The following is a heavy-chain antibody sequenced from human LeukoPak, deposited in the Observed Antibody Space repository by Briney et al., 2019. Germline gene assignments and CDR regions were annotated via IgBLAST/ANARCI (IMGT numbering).Heavy chain of an antibody. D-gene: IGHD4-23*01. Sequence: SETLSLTCTVSDGSISSYFWSWIRQPPGKGLEWIGHIYYSGSTNYNPSLKSRVTISVDTSKNQFSLQLRSVTAADTAVYYCARYYGGNEDYWGQGTLVTVSS. CDR2: IYYSGST. J-gene: IGHJ4*02. CDR1: DGSISSYF. V-gene: IGHV4-59*01. CDR3: ARYYGGNEDY.